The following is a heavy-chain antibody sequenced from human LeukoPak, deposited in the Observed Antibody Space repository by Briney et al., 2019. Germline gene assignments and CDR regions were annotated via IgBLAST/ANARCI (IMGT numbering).Heavy chain of an antibody. V-gene: IGHV3-30*02. CDR2: IRYDGSNK. J-gene: IGHJ4*02. CDR1: GFTFSSYG. D-gene: IGHD4-17*01. Sequence: PGGSLRLSCAASGFTFSSYGMHWVRQAPGKGLEWVAFIRYDGSNKYYADSVKGRFTISRDNSKNTLYLQMNSLKTEDTAVYYCIMTTVTTPRNWGQGTLVTVSS. CDR3: IMTTVTTPRN.